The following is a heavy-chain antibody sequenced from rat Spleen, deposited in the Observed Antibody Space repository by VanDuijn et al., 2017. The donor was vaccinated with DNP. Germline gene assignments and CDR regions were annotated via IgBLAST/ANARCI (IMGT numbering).Heavy chain of an antibody. D-gene: IGHD1-10*01. V-gene: IGHV5-22*01. CDR2: ITYDGGST. Sequence: EVQLVESGGGLVQPGRSLKLSCAASGFTFSDYYMAWVRQAPTKGLEWVAYITYDGGSTYYRDSVKGRFTISRDNAKRTLYLHMNSLRSEDMATYYCARPYYNNYVGFAYWGQGTLVTVSS. CDR3: ARPYYNNYVGFAY. J-gene: IGHJ3*01. CDR1: GFTFSDYY.